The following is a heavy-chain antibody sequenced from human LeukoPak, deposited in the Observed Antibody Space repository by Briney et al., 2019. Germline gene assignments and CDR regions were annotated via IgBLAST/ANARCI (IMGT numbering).Heavy chain of an antibody. Sequence: PSETLSLTCAVYGGSFSGYYWSWIRQPPGKGLEWIGEINHSGSTNYNPSLKSRVTISVDTSKNQFSLKLSSVTAADTAVYYCARPQPGYSSSSPGLNWFDPWGQGTLVTVSS. V-gene: IGHV4-34*01. J-gene: IGHJ5*02. CDR1: GGSFSGYY. CDR2: INHSGST. D-gene: IGHD6-6*01. CDR3: ARPQPGYSSSSPGLNWFDP.